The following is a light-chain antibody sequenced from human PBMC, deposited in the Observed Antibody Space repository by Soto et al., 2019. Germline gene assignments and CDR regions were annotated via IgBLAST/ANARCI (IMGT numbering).Light chain of an antibody. Sequence: DIQMTQSPSTLSASVGDRVTITCRASQTISSWLAWYQQKPGKAPKLLIYDASTLESGVPSRFSGSGSGTEFPLTISSLQPDDFATHYCQQYNSYSSFGQGTKVEIK. CDR1: QTISSW. V-gene: IGKV1-5*01. CDR2: DAS. CDR3: QQYNSYSS. J-gene: IGKJ1*01.